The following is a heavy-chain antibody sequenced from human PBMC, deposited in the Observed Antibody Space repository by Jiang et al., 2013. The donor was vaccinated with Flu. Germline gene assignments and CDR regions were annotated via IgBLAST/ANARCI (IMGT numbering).Heavy chain of an antibody. J-gene: IGHJ4*01. CDR3: ARHLTYHFDY. CDR2: ISYSDVYSTGST. CDR1: GGSMSSYY. V-gene: IGHV4-59*08. D-gene: IGHD2/OR15-2a*01. Sequence: TVSGGSMSSYYWSWIRQPPGKGLEWIGYISYSDVYSTGSTNYNPSLQSRVSISVDTSKNQFSLTMSSVTAADTAIYYCARHLTYHFDYWGQGTLVTVSS.